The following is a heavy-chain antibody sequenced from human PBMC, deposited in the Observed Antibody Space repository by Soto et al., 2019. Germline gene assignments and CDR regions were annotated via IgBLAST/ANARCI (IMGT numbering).Heavy chain of an antibody. J-gene: IGHJ5*02. CDR2: IIPILGST. CDR3: AKKNPHGDSNKAWLDP. D-gene: IGHD2-8*01. CDR1: GGTFVSSA. Sequence: QVQLLQSGAELRELGSSVRVSCTPSGGTFVSSAFAWVRQAPGGKIEWMGGIIPILGSTKYAEKFLGRLTIRADDSSRTAYLELSSLTFDDTAVYFCAKKNPHGDSNKAWLDPWGQGTLVTVST. V-gene: IGHV1-69*01.